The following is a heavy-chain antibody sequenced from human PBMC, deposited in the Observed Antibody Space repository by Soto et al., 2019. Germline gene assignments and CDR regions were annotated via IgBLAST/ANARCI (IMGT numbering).Heavy chain of an antibody. D-gene: IGHD5-12*01. CDR3: ARTEMATNNYYYYYGMDV. V-gene: IGHV4-59*01. CDR1: GGSISSYY. J-gene: IGHJ6*02. Sequence: QVQLQESGPGLVKPSETLSLTCTLSGGSISSYYWSWIRQPPGKGLEWIGYIYYSGSTNYNPSLKSRVTISVDTSKNQFSLKLSSVTAADTAVYYCARTEMATNNYYYYYGMDVWGQGTTVTVSS. CDR2: IYYSGST.